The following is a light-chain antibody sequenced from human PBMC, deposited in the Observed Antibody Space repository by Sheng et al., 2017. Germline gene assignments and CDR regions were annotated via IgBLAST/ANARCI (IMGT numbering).Light chain of an antibody. CDR2: DAS. Sequence: EIVLTQSPGTLSLSPGEGGTLSCRASRSVVSNSLAWYQHKPGQAPRLLIYDASIRATGIPDRFSGSGSGTDFTLTISRLEPEDFAVYYCQQYKNWPLTFGGGTKVEIK. V-gene: IGKV3D-20*02. J-gene: IGKJ4*01. CDR3: QQYKNWPLT. CDR1: RSVVSNS.